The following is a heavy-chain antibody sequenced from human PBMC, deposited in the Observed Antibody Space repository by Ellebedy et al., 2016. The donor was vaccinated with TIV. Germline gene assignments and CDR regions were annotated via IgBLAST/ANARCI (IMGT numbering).Heavy chain of an antibody. V-gene: IGHV3-7*03. D-gene: IGHD3-16*01. Sequence: GESLKISCAASGFTFSTYWMSWVRQAPGKGLEWVANIKEDGSDITYADSVKGRFTISRDNAQNSLYLQMDSLRAEDTAVYYCAKDRVGGDGRWVFDIWGQGTTVTVSS. CDR2: IKEDGSDI. J-gene: IGHJ3*02. CDR3: AKDRVGGDGRWVFDI. CDR1: GFTFSTYW.